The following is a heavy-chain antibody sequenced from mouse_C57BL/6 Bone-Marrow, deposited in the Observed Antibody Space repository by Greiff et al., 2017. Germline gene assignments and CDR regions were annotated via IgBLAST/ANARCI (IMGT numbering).Heavy chain of an antibody. Sequence: EVQLQQSGPELVKPGASVKISCKASGYTFTDYYMNWVKQSHGKSLEWIGDINPNNGGTSYNQKFKGKATLTVDKSSSTAYMELRSLTSEDSAVYYCARSHITTFAYWGQGTLVTVSA. V-gene: IGHV1-26*01. D-gene: IGHD1-1*01. CDR1: GYTFTDYY. CDR2: INPNNGGT. CDR3: ARSHITTFAY. J-gene: IGHJ3*01.